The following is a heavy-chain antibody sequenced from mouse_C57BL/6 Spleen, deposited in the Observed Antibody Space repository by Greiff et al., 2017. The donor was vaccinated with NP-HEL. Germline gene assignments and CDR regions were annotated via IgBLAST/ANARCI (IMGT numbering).Heavy chain of an antibody. CDR1: GFTFSSYA. CDR2: ISDGGSYT. Sequence: EVMLVESGGGLVKPGGSLKLSCAASGFTFSSYAMSWVRQTPEKRLEWVATISDGGSYTYYPDNVKGRFTISRDNAKNNLYLQMSHLKSEDTAMYYCARDDYSNPIFDYWGQGTTLTVSS. CDR3: ARDDYSNPIFDY. J-gene: IGHJ2*01. V-gene: IGHV5-4*01. D-gene: IGHD2-5*01.